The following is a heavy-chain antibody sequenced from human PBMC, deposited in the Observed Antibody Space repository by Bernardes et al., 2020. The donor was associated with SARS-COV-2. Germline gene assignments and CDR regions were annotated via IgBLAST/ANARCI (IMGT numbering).Heavy chain of an antibody. CDR1: GFTFSSYW. V-gene: IGHV3-74*01. J-gene: IGHJ6*02. CDR2: INTDGSGT. Sequence: GGSLRLSCVASGFTFSSYWMHWVRQAPGKGLVWVSRINTDGSGTTYADSVKGRFTISRDNAKNTLYLQMNSLRAEDTAVYYCASRTITGTNYYYGMDVWGQGTTVTVSS. D-gene: IGHD1-7*01. CDR3: ASRTITGTNYYYGMDV.